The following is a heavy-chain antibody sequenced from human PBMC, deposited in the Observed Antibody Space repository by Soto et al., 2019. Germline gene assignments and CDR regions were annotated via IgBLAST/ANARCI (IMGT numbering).Heavy chain of an antibody. V-gene: IGHV1-18*01. J-gene: IGHJ5*02. CDR2: ISAYNGNT. CDR1: GYTSTSYG. CDR3: ARVIQLWSLSALDP. D-gene: IGHD5-18*01. Sequence: ASVKVSCKASGYTSTSYGISWVRQAPGQGLEWMGWISAYNGNTNYAQKLQGRVTMTTDTSTSTAYMELRSLRSDDTAVYYCARVIQLWSLSALDPWGQGTLVTVSS.